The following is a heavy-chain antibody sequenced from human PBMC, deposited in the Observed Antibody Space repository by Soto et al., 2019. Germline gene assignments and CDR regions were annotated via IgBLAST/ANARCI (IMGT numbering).Heavy chain of an antibody. CDR2: ISYDGSNK. Sequence: TGGSLRLSCAASGFTFSSYGMHWVRQAPGKGLEWVAVISYDGSNKYYADSVKGRFTISRDNSKNTLYLQMNSLRAEDTAVYYCAKDAPATALNPYYYYYYGMDVWGQGTTVTVSS. CDR3: AKDAPATALNPYYYYYYGMDV. D-gene: IGHD1-26*01. J-gene: IGHJ6*02. CDR1: GFTFSSYG. V-gene: IGHV3-30*18.